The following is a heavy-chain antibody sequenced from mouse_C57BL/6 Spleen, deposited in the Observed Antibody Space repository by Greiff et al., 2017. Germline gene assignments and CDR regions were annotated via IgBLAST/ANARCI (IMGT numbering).Heavy chain of an antibody. CDR2: ISNGSGST. CDR3: AREDYYGSTPAL. V-gene: IGHV5-12*01. D-gene: IGHD1-1*01. Sequence: EVKLLESGGGLVQPGGSLKLSCAASGFTFSDYYMYWVRQTPEKRLEWVAYISNGSGSTYYPDTVKGRFTLSRDNATSTLYLQMSRLTSESTAMYYCAREDYYGSTPALWGQGTTLTVSS. J-gene: IGHJ2*01. CDR1: GFTFSDYY.